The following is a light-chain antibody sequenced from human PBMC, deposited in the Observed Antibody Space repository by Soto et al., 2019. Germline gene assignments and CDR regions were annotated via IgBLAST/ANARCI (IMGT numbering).Light chain of an antibody. Sequence: QSAPTQPASVSGSPGQSITISCTGTSSDIGLNNYVSWYQQHPGKAPALIIYAVTYRPSGVSSRFSGSKSGDTASLTISGPRTEDEADYYCPSHSDSRPVVFGGGTKLTVL. CDR2: AVT. CDR3: PSHSDSRPVV. J-gene: IGLJ2*01. CDR1: SSDIGLNNY. V-gene: IGLV2-14*03.